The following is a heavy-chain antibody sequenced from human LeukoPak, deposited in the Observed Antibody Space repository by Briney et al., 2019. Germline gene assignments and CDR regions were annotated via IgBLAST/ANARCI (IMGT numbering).Heavy chain of an antibody. V-gene: IGHV4-31*03. CDR1: GDSISSGGYY. CDR2: IYYSGNT. Sequence: PSQTLSLTCTVSGDSISSGGYYWSWIRQHPGKVLEWIGYIYYSGNTYYNPSLKSRVTISLDTSKNRFSLKLSSVTAADTAVYYCAREVVVITSDAFDIWGQGTMVTVSS. J-gene: IGHJ3*02. D-gene: IGHD3-22*01. CDR3: AREVVVITSDAFDI.